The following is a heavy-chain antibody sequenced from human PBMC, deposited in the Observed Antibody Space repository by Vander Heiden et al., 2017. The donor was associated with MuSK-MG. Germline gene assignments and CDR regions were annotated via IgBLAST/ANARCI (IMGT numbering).Heavy chain of an antibody. V-gene: IGHV4-34*01. J-gene: IGHJ6*02. CDR1: GGSFSGYY. CDR2: INHSGSP. D-gene: IGHD3-10*01. CDR3: ARGELLWFGESNNNYYYYGMDV. Sequence: QVQLQQWAAGLLKPSATLSLTCAVYGGSFSGYYWRWIRQPPGKGLEWIGEINHSGSPNYNPSLKSRVTIAVDTSKNQFSLKLSSVTAADTAVYYCARGELLWFGESNNNYYYYGMDVWGQGTTVTVSS.